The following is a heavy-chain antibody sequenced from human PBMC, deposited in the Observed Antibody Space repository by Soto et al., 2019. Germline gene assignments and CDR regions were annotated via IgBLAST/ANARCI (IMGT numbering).Heavy chain of an antibody. CDR2: ISAYNGNT. CDR3: AREGYNYIWGSYRNMDV. D-gene: IGHD3-16*02. CDR1: GYTFTSYG. Sequence: QVLLVQSGAEVKKPGASVKVSCKASGYTFTSYGISWVRQAPGQGLEWMGWISAYNGNTNYAQKRQGRVTMTTDTCTSTAYMELRSLRSDDTAVYYCAREGYNYIWGSYRNMDVWRKGTTVTVSS. J-gene: IGHJ6*03. V-gene: IGHV1-18*01.